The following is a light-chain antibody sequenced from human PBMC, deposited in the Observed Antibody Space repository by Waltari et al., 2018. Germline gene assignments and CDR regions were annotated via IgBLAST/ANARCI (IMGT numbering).Light chain of an antibody. CDR2: GAS. J-gene: IGKJ1*01. V-gene: IGKV3-15*01. Sequence: EIVMTQSPATLFVSPGERATLSCRASQSISSNLAWYQQKPGQAPRLLMYGASTRATAIPARFSGSGSGTEFALTISSLQSEDSAVYYCQQYNSYPWTFGQGTKVEIK. CDR1: QSISSN. CDR3: QQYNSYPWT.